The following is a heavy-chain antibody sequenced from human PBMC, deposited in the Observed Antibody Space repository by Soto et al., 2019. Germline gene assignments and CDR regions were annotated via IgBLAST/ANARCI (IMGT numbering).Heavy chain of an antibody. J-gene: IGHJ5*02. V-gene: IGHV1-8*02. CDR3: AREIAPALDWFGP. CDR2: MNPKSGQT. Sequence: QVQLVQSXAEVKKPGASXKVSCQASGYSFTNYDXXXXRQASGQXPEWMGWMNPKSGQTGYAPKFQDRVTMTVNNSINTAYMELSNLRSDDTAVYYCAREIAPALDWFGPWGQGTLVTVSS. CDR1: GYSFTNYD. D-gene: IGHD6-13*01.